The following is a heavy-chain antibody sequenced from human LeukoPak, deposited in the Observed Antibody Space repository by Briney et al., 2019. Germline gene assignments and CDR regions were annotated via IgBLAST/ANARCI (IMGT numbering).Heavy chain of an antibody. J-gene: IGHJ4*02. Sequence: GASVNVSCKASGYTFTSYGISWVRQATGQGLEWMGWMNPNSGNTGYAQKFQGRVTMTRNTSISTAYMELSSLRSEDTAVYYCARGAYYYGSGSYAYWGQGTLVTVSS. CDR2: MNPNSGNT. CDR3: ARGAYYYGSGSYAY. CDR1: GYTFTSYG. D-gene: IGHD3-10*01. V-gene: IGHV1-8*02.